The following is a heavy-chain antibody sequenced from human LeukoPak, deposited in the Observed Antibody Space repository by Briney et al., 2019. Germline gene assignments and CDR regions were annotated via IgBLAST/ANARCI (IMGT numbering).Heavy chain of an antibody. D-gene: IGHD2-2*01. V-gene: IGHV3-73*01. J-gene: IGHJ6*02. CDR2: IRSRSNSYAT. CDR1: GFTFSGAA. Sequence: TGGSLRLSCAASGFTFSGAAMHWVRQASGKGLEWVGHIRSRSNSYATAYAASVKGRFTISRDDSKNTAYLQMNSLKTEDTAVYYCARDKLPAPWDGMDVWGQGTTVTVSS. CDR3: ARDKLPAPWDGMDV.